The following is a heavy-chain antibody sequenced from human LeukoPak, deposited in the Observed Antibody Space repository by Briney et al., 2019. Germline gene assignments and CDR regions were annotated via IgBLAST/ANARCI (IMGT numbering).Heavy chain of an antibody. D-gene: IGHD2-15*01. CDR1: GFTFSSYA. Sequence: GGSLRLSCAASGFTFSSYAMSWVRQASGKGLEWVSSISSSSSYIYYADSVKGRFTISRDNAKNSLYLQMNSLRAEDTAVYYCARDIEDIVGSSGDYYYYMDVWGKGTTVTVSS. J-gene: IGHJ6*03. CDR3: ARDIEDIVGSSGDYYYYMDV. CDR2: ISSSSSYI. V-gene: IGHV3-21*01.